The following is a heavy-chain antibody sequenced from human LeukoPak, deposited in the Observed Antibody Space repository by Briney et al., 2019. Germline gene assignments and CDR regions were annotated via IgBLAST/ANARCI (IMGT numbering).Heavy chain of an antibody. D-gene: IGHD4-17*01. Sequence: PGGSLRLSCAASGFTFSGYGMHWVRQAPGKGLEWVAVISYDGSNKNHADSVKGRFTTSRDNSKNTLYLQMNSLRAEDTAVYYCAKHLNGDYWYFDLWGRATLVTVSS. J-gene: IGHJ2*01. CDR2: ISYDGSNK. CDR1: GFTFSGYG. CDR3: AKHLNGDYWYFDL. V-gene: IGHV3-30*18.